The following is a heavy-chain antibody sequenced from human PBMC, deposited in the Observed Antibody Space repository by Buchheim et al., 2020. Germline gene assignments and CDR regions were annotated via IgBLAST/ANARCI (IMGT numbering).Heavy chain of an antibody. Sequence: QVQLQESGPGLVKPSQTLSLTCTVSGGSISSGSYYWSWVRQPPGKGLEWIGEIYHSGSTNYNPSLKSRVTISVDKSKNQFSLKLSSVTAADTAVYYCASAIYDILTGYSQKDYWYFDLWGRGTL. J-gene: IGHJ2*01. V-gene: IGHV4-39*07. CDR3: ASAIYDILTGYSQKDYWYFDL. CDR2: IYHSGST. D-gene: IGHD3-9*01. CDR1: GGSISSGSYY.